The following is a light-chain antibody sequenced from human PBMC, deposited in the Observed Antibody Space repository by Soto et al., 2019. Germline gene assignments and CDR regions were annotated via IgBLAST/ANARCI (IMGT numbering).Light chain of an antibody. Sequence: EIVLTQSPGTLSLSPGERATLACRASQSISSSYLAWYQQKPGQAPRLLIYGASSRATGIPDRFSGSGSGTDFTLTISRLEPEDFAVYYCHFFGSSRYTFGQGTKLEIK. J-gene: IGKJ2*01. V-gene: IGKV3-20*01. CDR3: HFFGSSRYT. CDR2: GAS. CDR1: QSISSSY.